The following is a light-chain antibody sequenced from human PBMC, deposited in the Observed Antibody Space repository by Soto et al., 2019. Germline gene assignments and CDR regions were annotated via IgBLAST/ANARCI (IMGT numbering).Light chain of an antibody. CDR2: KPS. V-gene: IGKV1-5*03. J-gene: IGKJ1*01. CDR1: QTISSW. Sequence: DIQMTQSPSTLSGSVGDRVTITCRASQTISSWLAWYQQKPGKAPKLLIYKPSTLKSGVPSRFSGSGSGTEFTLTISSLQPDDFATYFCQHYYSYSVAFGQGTKVELK. CDR3: QHYYSYSVA.